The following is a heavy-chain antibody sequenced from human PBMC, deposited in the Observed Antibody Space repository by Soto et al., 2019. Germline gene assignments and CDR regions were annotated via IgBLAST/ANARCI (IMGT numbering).Heavy chain of an antibody. J-gene: IGHJ4*02. D-gene: IGHD6-13*01. CDR2: LSDSGGSI. V-gene: IGHV3-23*01. CDR3: AKVSSSWYAGFFDL. Sequence: EVQLLESGGGLVQPGGSLRLSCTASGFTFSRYAMTWVRQAPGKGLEWVSGLSDSGGSIYYADSLKGRFTISRDNSMNTLYLQMNTLRAEDTAIYYCAKVSSSWYAGFFDLWGQGTLVTVSS. CDR1: GFTFSRYA.